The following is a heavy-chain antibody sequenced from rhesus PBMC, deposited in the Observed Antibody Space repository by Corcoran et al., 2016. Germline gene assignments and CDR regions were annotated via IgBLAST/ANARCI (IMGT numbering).Heavy chain of an antibody. V-gene: IGHV4-173*01. D-gene: IGHD6S26*01. J-gene: IGHJ4*01. CDR2: VSGSGGGT. CDR1: GGSISSNF. Sequence: QLQLQESGPGLVKPSETLSLTCAVSGGSISSNFWTWIRQPPGKGREWIGRVSGSGGGTDHHPPLKGRVTISTDTSKNQFSLKLSSVTAADTAVYYCTLSFGSGWSPRWGQGVLVTVSS. CDR3: TLSFGSGWSPR.